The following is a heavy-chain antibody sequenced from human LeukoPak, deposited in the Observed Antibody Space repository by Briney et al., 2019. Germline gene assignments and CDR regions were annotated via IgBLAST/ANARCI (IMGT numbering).Heavy chain of an antibody. D-gene: IGHD3-22*01. CDR3: ARTYYDSSGPLDY. CDR1: GGSFSGYY. Sequence: PSETLSLTCTVSGGSFSGYYCTWIRQPPGKGLEWIGEINHSGSANYNPSLKSRVTISLDTSKNQFSLKLSSVTAADTAVYYCARTYYDSSGPLDYWGQGTLVPVSS. CDR2: INHSGSA. J-gene: IGHJ4*02. V-gene: IGHV4-34*01.